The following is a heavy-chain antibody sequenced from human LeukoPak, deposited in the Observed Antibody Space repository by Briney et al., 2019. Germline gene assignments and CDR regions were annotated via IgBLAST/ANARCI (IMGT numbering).Heavy chain of an antibody. D-gene: IGHD5-24*01. CDR2: IYHSGTT. CDR3: ACSRDLYSPLDY. J-gene: IGHJ4*02. V-gene: IGHV4-38-2*01. Sequence: PSKTLSLTCAVSGYSISSGYFWGWIRQPPGKGLEWIGSIYHSGTTYYNPSLKSRITISVDTSKNQFSLKLNSVTAADTALYYCACSRDLYSPLDYWGQGTLVTVSS. CDR1: GYSISSGYF.